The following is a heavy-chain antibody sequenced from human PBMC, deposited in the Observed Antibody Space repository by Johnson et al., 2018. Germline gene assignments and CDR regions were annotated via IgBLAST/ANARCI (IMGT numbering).Heavy chain of an antibody. Sequence: GGGVQPWRSLRLSCAASGFTCSIYSMHWVRQAPGKGLEWVAGISDDGIYKYYADSVKGRFTISRDNSNDTLSLQMVSLRAEDTAVYYCAKDRTGNWHGHFQYWGQGTLVTVSS. CDR1: GFTCSIYS. J-gene: IGHJ1*01. CDR3: AKDRTGNWHGHFQY. D-gene: IGHD5-24*01. CDR2: ISDDGIYK. V-gene: IGHV3-30-3*01.